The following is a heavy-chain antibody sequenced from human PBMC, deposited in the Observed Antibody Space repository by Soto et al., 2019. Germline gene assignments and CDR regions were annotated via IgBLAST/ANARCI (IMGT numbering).Heavy chain of an antibody. CDR2: IKSKTDGGTA. D-gene: IGHD1-26*01. CDR3: STDIGIYGLDM. J-gene: IGHJ6*02. CDR1: RFSFTNAW. V-gene: IGHV3-15*01. Sequence: EVQLVESGGGFVQPGGSLRLSCVASRFSFTNAWMSWVRQAPGKGPEWVGRIKSKTDGGTADYAAPVKGRFTISRDDSQNTLYRHMDSVKSEDSARYHCSTDIGIYGLDMWGQGTTVTVSS.